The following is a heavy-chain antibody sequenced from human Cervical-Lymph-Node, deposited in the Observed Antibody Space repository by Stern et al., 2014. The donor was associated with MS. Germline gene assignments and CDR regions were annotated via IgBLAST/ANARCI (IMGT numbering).Heavy chain of an antibody. CDR2: INHITGGT. Sequence: QVQLGQSGAEVKKTGASVKVSCTASGNNFIGYYMHWVRQAPGQGPERMGWINHITGGTHYVQKFQGRVTMTRDTSLTTAYLEVDGLRSDDTAVYYCAVYNTVWDAFDLWGQGTMVTVSS. CDR1: GNNFIGYY. V-gene: IGHV1-2*02. D-gene: IGHD1-14*01. J-gene: IGHJ3*01. CDR3: AVYNTVWDAFDL.